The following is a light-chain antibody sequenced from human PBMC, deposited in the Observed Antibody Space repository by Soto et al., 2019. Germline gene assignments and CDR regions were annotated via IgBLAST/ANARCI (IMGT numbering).Light chain of an antibody. V-gene: IGKV3-20*01. CDR2: RVS. J-gene: IGKJ1*01. Sequence: EVVLTQSPDTLSLSPGETAPLSCRASQSINNNFFAWDQQRPGQAPRLLIFRVSTRASGLPERFRGSGSGTDFNLTIPRLDPEDFALYYGQQYTNLPRTFGQGTKVEIK. CDR3: QQYTNLPRT. CDR1: QSINNNF.